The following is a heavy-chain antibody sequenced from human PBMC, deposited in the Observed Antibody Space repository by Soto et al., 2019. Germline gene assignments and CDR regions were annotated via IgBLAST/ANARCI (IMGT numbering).Heavy chain of an antibody. J-gene: IGHJ6*02. Sequence: SVNVSCKASGGTFSSYAISWVRQAPGQGLEWMGGIIPIFGTANYAQKFQGRVTITADESTSTAYMELSSLRSEDTAVYYCAREMVCSGGSCSSGGMDVWGQGTTVTVSS. V-gene: IGHV1-69*13. D-gene: IGHD2-15*01. CDR3: AREMVCSGGSCSSGGMDV. CDR2: IIPIFGTA. CDR1: GGTFSSYA.